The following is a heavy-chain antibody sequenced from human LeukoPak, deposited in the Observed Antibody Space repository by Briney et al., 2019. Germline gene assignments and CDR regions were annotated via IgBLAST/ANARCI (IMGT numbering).Heavy chain of an antibody. D-gene: IGHD6-19*01. J-gene: IGHJ4*02. CDR2: INPNSGGT. Sequence: EASVTVSCTASGYTLTVYYMHWVRQAPGQGLEWMGWINPNSGGTNYAQKFQGRVTMTRDTSISTAYMELSRLRSDDTAVYYCARGWSRYGSGWKYYFDYWGQGTLVTVSS. CDR3: ARGWSRYGSGWKYYFDY. CDR1: GYTLTVYY. V-gene: IGHV1-2*02.